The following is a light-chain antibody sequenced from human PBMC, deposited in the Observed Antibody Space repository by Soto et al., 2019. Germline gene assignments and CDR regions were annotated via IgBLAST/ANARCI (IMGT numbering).Light chain of an antibody. Sequence: QSALTQPRSVSGSPGQSVTISCTGTSSDVGGYDYVSWYQQHPDKAPEVMIYDVSKRPSGVPDRFSGSKSGNTASLTISGLQAEDEADYYCCSYAGSYTHVFGTGTKLTVL. V-gene: IGLV2-11*01. J-gene: IGLJ1*01. CDR2: DVS. CDR1: SSDVGGYDY. CDR3: CSYAGSYTHV.